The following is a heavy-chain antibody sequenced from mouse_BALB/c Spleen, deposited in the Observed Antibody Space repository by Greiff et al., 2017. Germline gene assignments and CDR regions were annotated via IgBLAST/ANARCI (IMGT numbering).Heavy chain of an antibody. CDR2: ISSGSSTI. D-gene: IGHD2-4*01. CDR3: ARGSTMISYFDY. V-gene: IGHV5-17*02. CDR1: GFTFSSFG. Sequence: EVKLEESGGGLVQPGGSRKLSCAASGFTFSSFGMHWVRQAPEKGLEWVAYISSGSSTIYYADTVKGRFTISRDNPKNTLFLQMTSLRSEDTAMYYCARGSTMISYFDYWGQGTTLTVSS. J-gene: IGHJ2*01.